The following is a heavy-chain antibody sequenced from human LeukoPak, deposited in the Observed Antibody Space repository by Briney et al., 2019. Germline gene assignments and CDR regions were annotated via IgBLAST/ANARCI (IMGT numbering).Heavy chain of an antibody. CDR2: IIPILGIA. CDR3: ARDHEGLRAYSSSRPFDY. D-gene: IGHD6-6*01. V-gene: IGHV1-69*04. Sequence: SVKVSCKASGGTFSSYAISWVRQAPGQGLEWMGRIIPILGIANYAQKFQGRVTITADKSTTTAYMELSSLRSEDTAVYYCARDHEGLRAYSSSRPFDYWGQGTLVTVSS. CDR1: GGTFSSYA. J-gene: IGHJ4*02.